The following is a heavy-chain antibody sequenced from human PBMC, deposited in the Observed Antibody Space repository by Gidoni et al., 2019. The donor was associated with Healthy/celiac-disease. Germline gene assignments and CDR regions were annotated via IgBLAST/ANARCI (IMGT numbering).Heavy chain of an antibody. J-gene: IGHJ5*02. CDR3: VGTAGYDLLGPNWFDP. Sequence: QVQLVQSGAEVKKPGSSVTVSCKASGGTFSSYAISWVRQAAGQGLEWMGGIIPIFCTANYAQKFQGRVTITADKSTSTAYMELSSLRSEDTAVYYCVGTAGYDLLGPNWFDPWGQGTLVTVSS. CDR2: IIPIFCTA. V-gene: IGHV1-69*06. D-gene: IGHD5-12*01. CDR1: GGTFSSYA.